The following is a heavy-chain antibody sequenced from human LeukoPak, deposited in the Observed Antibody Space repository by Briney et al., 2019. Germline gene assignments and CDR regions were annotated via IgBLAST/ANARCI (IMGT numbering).Heavy chain of an antibody. J-gene: IGHJ1*01. D-gene: IGHD6-13*01. V-gene: IGHV3-23*01. CDR1: GFTFSSYG. CDR3: AKDGYSSSWYWALEYFQR. CDR2: ISGSGGST. Sequence: PGGSLRLSCAASGFTFSSYGMSWVRQAPGKGLEWVSAISGSGGSTYYADSVKGRFTISRDNSKNTLYLQMNSLRAEDTAVYYCAKDGYSSSWYWALEYFQRWGQGTLVTVSS.